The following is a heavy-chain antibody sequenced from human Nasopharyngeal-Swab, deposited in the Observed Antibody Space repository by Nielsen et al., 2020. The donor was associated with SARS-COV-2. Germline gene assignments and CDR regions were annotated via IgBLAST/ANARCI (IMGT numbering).Heavy chain of an antibody. J-gene: IGHJ6*02. D-gene: IGHD5-12*01. CDR1: GFTFRSYA. CDR2: ISGSDHTT. V-gene: IGHV3-23*01. CDR3: AKDRDSGDDSDDYYHYYGMDV. Sequence: GGSLRLSCAASGFTFRSYAISWVRQAPGKGLEWVSVISGSDHTTYYADSVKGRFTISRGNSKNTVNLQMNSLRVEDTAIYYCAKDRDSGDDSDDYYHYYGMDVWGQGTTVTVFS.